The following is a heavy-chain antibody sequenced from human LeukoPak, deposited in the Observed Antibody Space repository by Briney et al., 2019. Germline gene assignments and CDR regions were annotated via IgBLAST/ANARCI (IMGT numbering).Heavy chain of an antibody. D-gene: IGHD3-3*01. J-gene: IGHJ4*02. V-gene: IGHV3-33*01. CDR2: IWHDGSNT. Sequence: PGKSLRLSCVASGFHLSVYGMHWVRQAPGKGLEWVGVIWHDGSNTYYSDSVKGRFTISRDTSNGTLFLHMNDLRTEDTATYYCARGKYYDFWSGFHTYFDYWGQGTLVTVSS. CDR1: GFHLSVYG. CDR3: ARGKYYDFWSGFHTYFDY.